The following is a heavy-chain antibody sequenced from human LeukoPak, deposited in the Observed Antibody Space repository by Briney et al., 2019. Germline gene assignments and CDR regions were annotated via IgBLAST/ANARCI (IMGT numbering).Heavy chain of an antibody. V-gene: IGHV4-61*05. CDR1: GGSNSSSSYY. Sequence: SETLSLTCTVSGGSNSSSSYYWGWIRQPPGKGLEWIGYIYYSGSTNYNPSLKSRVTISVDTSKNQFSLKLSSVTAADTAVYYCARLAVAAYDYWGQGTLVTVSS. J-gene: IGHJ4*02. CDR2: IYYSGST. CDR3: ARLAVAAYDY. D-gene: IGHD6-19*01.